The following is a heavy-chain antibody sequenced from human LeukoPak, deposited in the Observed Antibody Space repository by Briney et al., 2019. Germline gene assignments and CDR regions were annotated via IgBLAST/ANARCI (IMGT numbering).Heavy chain of an antibody. J-gene: IGHJ3*02. CDR3: ARGANPITIFGVVIISKTRVGNAFDI. V-gene: IGHV4-34*01. Sequence: SETLSLTCAVYGGSFSGYYWSWIRQPPGKGLEWIGEINHSGSTNYNPSLKSRVTISVDTSKNQFSLKLSSVTAADTAVYYCARGANPITIFGVVIISKTRVGNAFDIWGQGTMVTVSS. D-gene: IGHD3-3*01. CDR2: INHSGST. CDR1: GGSFSGYY.